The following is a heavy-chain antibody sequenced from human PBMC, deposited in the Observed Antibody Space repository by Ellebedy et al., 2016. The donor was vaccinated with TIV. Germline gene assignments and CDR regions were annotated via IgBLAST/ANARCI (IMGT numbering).Heavy chain of an antibody. Sequence: GGSLRLSCAASGFTFSSYAIHWVRQAPGKGLEWVAVISYDGSNKYYADSVKGRFTISRDNSKNTLYLQMNSLRAEDTAVYYCAKRGFFDCWGQGALVTVSS. CDR3: AKRGFFDC. V-gene: IGHV3-30-3*02. D-gene: IGHD3-10*01. J-gene: IGHJ4*02. CDR2: ISYDGSNK. CDR1: GFTFSSYA.